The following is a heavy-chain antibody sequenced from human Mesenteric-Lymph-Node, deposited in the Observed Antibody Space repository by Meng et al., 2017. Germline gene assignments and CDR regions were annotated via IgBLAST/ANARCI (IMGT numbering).Heavy chain of an antibody. CDR3: ARAYSYGSGSYYSHFDY. CDR2: IYTGGST. D-gene: IGHD3-10*01. V-gene: IGHV3-53*01. Sequence: GESLKISCSAPGFTVSDHYMIWVRQAPGKGLEWVSLIYTGGSTAYADSVKGRFIISRDNSKNTLYLQMNGLRDEDTAIYFCARAYSYGSGSYYSHFDYWGQGTLVTVSS. CDR1: GFTVSDHY. J-gene: IGHJ4*01.